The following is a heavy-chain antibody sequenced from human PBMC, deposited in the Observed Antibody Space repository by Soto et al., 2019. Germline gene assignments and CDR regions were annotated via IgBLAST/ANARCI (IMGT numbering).Heavy chain of an antibody. Sequence: PSETLSLTCTVSGGSISSSSYYWGWIRQPPGKGLEWIGSIYYSGSTYYNPSLKSRVTISVDTSKNQFSLKLISVTAADTAVYYCARDKITGPFDYWGQGTLVTVSS. CDR1: GGSISSSSYY. V-gene: IGHV4-39*07. J-gene: IGHJ4*02. CDR3: ARDKITGPFDY. CDR2: IYYSGST. D-gene: IGHD2-8*02.